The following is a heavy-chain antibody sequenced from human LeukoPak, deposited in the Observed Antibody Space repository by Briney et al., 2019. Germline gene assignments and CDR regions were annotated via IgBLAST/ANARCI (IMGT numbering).Heavy chain of an antibody. CDR1: GFTVSSNY. D-gene: IGHD6-19*01. Sequence: GGSLRLSCAASGFTVSSNYMSWVRQAPGKGLEWVSVIYSGGSTYYADSVKGRFTISRDNAKNSLYLQMNSLRAEDTALYHCAREMYSSGWYYYGMDVWGQGTTVTVSS. J-gene: IGHJ6*02. CDR3: AREMYSSGWYYYGMDV. V-gene: IGHV3-53*01. CDR2: IYSGGST.